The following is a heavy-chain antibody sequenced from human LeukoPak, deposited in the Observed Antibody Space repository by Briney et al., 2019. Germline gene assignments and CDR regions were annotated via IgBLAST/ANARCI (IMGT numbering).Heavy chain of an antibody. CDR3: ASTPAAAGTDGWGYYYYMDV. J-gene: IGHJ6*03. Sequence: GGSLRLSCAASGFTFSSYGMHWVRQAPGKGLEWVAFIRYDGSNKYYADSVKGRFTISRDNAKNSLYLQMNSLRAEDTAVYYCASTPAAAGTDGWGYYYYMDVWGKGTTVTVSS. CDR2: IRYDGSNK. V-gene: IGHV3-30*02. CDR1: GFTFSSYG. D-gene: IGHD6-13*01.